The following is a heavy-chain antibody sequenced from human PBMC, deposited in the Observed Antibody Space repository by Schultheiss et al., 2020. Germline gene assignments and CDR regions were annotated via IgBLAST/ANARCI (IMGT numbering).Heavy chain of an antibody. J-gene: IGHJ6*03. Sequence: SGPTLVKPTQTLTLTCTFSGFSLSTSGMCVSWIRQPPGKALEWLARIDWDDDKYYSTSLQTRLTISKDTSKNQVVLTMTNMDPVDTATYYCARNLTGTTRLLYYYYMDVWGKGTTVTGSS. CDR1: GFSLSTSGMC. V-gene: IGHV2-70*11. CDR3: ARNLTGTTRLLYYYYMDV. CDR2: IDWDDDK. D-gene: IGHD1-7*01.